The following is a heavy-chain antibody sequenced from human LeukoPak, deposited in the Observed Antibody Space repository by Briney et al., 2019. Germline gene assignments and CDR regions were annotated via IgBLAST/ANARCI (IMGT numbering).Heavy chain of an antibody. J-gene: IGHJ4*02. CDR2: IYHSGST. CDR3: ASTYYYDSSGSSIFDY. V-gene: IGHV4-30-2*01. D-gene: IGHD3-22*01. CDR1: GGSISSGGYS. Sequence: SSETLSLTCAVSGGSISSGGYSWSWIRQPPGKGLEWIGYIYHSGSTYYNPSLKSRVTISVDRSKNQFSLKLSSVTAADTAVYYCASTYYYDSSGSSIFDYWGQGTLVTVSS.